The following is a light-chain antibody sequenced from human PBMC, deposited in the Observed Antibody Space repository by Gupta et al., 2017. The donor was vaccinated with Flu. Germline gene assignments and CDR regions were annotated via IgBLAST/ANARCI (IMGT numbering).Light chain of an antibody. J-gene: IGKJ3*01. CDR3: KKDNNTPFT. CDR2: FGS. CDR1: PRRLYSDGNNY. V-gene: IGKV2-28*01. Sequence: VTPGEPPPNSCSSSPRRLYSDGNNYLEWYQQKPGKSPQLLIYFGSNRASGVPDRFSGSGSGTDFTLTISSLQAEDVGVYYCKKDNNTPFTFGQGTKVDIK.